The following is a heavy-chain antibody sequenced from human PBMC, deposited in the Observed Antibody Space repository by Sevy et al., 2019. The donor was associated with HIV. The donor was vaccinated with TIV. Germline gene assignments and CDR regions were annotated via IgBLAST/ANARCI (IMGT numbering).Heavy chain of an antibody. CDR1: GNSFSNYW. CDR3: ARGPPYSTGWYSPFDY. V-gene: IGHV5-51*01. D-gene: IGHD6-19*01. Sequence: GESLKISCKGSGNSFSNYWIGWVRQMPGKGLEWMGIIYPGDSDTRYSPSFQGQVTISADKSISTAYLQWSSLKASDPAMYYCARGPPYSTGWYSPFDYWGQGSLVTVSS. CDR2: IYPGDSDT. J-gene: IGHJ4*02.